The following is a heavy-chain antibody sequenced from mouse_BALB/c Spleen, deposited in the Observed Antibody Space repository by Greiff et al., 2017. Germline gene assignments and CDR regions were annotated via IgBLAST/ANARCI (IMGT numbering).Heavy chain of an antibody. D-gene: IGHD2-3*01. V-gene: IGHV3-8*02. CDR2: ISYSGST. Sequence: DVKLVESGPSLVKPSQTLSLTCSVTGDSITSGYWNWIRKFPGNKLEYMGYISYSGSTYYNPSLKSRISITRDTSKNQYYLQLNSVTTEDTATYYCAGCYDGYYSFAYWGQGTLVTVSA. J-gene: IGHJ3*01. CDR3: AGCYDGYYSFAY. CDR1: GDSITSGY.